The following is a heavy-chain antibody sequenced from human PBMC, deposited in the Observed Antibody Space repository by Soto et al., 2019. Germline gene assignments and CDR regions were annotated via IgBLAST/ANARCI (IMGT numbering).Heavy chain of an antibody. V-gene: IGHV3-74*01. CDR3: ARGWFGPDV. Sequence: EVQLVESGGGLVQPGGSLSLSCAASGFTLSGRSMHWVRQAPGKGLVWVSGIDNAGTDSTYADSVRWRFTSSRDNAKNMLYLQMNSLRVEETAVYYCARGWFGPDVWGKGNTVTVSS. CDR1: GFTLSGRS. J-gene: IGHJ6*04. CDR2: IDNAGTDS. D-gene: IGHD3-10*01.